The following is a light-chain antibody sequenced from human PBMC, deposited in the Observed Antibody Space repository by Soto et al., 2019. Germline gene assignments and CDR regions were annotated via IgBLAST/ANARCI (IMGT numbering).Light chain of an antibody. CDR1: QGITNL. CDR3: KQFNSYPLT. CDR2: FAS. Sequence: DIQLTQSPSFVSASEGDRVTIACRASQGITNLLAWYQHKPGRAPKLLISFASSLDSEVPSRFSGSGSGTEFILTISSLQPADPATYSCKQFNSYPLTFGQGTQVEIK. J-gene: IGKJ1*01. V-gene: IGKV1-9*01.